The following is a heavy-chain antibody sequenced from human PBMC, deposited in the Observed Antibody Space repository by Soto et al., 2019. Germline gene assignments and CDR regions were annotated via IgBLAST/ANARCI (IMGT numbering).Heavy chain of an antibody. CDR2: IYASGSP. D-gene: IGHD1-26*01. Sequence: ETVSLTCTISGGSASVYYWSWIRQSTGQGLEWIGYIYASGSPYYNPSLRSRVTISADTSKNQISLKLTSPTAADTAVYYCARGVGSSPPQYWGRGTLVTVSS. V-gene: IGHV4-59*02. CDR3: ARGVGSSPPQY. J-gene: IGHJ4*02. CDR1: GGSASVYY.